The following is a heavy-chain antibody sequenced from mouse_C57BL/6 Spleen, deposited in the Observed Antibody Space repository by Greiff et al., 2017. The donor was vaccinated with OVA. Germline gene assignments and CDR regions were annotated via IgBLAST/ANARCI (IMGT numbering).Heavy chain of an antibody. D-gene: IGHD2-3*01. CDR2: IYPGSGNT. J-gene: IGHJ2*01. Sequence: VQLQQSGAELVRPGASVKLSCKASGYTFTDYYINWVKQRPGQGLEWIARIYPGSGNTYYNEKFKGKATLTAEKSSSTAYMQLSSLTSEDSAVYFCARGYDGYPSYFDYWGQGTTLTVSS. V-gene: IGHV1-76*01. CDR1: GYTFTDYY. CDR3: ARGYDGYPSYFDY.